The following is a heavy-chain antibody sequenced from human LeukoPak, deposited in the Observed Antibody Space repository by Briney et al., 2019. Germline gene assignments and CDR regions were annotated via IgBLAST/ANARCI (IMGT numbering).Heavy chain of an antibody. Sequence: PSETLSLTCAVYGVSFCGYYWGWLRQPPGKGLEGFGELNHSGSNHYSPSLKSRVTISVDTTKTQFSLKLSSVTAADTVVYYCARVAGHYDYVWGSDRPYFDYWGQGTLVTVSS. CDR1: GVSFCGYY. V-gene: IGHV4-34*01. CDR3: ARVAGHYDYVWGSDRPYFDY. J-gene: IGHJ4*02. D-gene: IGHD3-16*02. CDR2: LNHSGSN.